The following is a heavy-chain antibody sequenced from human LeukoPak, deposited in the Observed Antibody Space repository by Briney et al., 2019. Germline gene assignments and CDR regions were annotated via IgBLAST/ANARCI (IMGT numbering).Heavy chain of an antibody. CDR1: GYTFTNYV. J-gene: IGHJ4*02. CDR2: IHTGHGNA. D-gene: IGHD1-14*01. CDR3: ARDFRGPTGFDY. Sequence: ASVKVSCKASGYTFTNYVIHWVRQAPGQRLEWMGWIHTGHGNAEYSLKFQGRVTFTRDTSTSTVYMELSSLRSEDTAVYYCARDFRGPTGFDYWPRGTVAMVTS. V-gene: IGHV1-3*04.